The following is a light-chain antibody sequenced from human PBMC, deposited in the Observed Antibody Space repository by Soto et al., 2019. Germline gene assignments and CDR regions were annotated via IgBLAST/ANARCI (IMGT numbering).Light chain of an antibody. CDR1: SSDVGAYNF. CDR3: CSYVDTYSPV. J-gene: IGLJ2*01. CDR2: DVS. V-gene: IGLV2-11*01. Sequence: QSALTQPPSVSGSPGQSVTISCTGTSSDVGAYNFVSWYQQHPGKAPKLIIFDVSARPSGVPDRFSGSKSGNTASLTISGLQADDEADYYCCSYVDTYSPVLGGGTKLTVL.